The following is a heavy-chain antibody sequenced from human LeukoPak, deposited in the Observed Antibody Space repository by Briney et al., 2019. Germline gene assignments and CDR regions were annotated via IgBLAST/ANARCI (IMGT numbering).Heavy chain of an antibody. V-gene: IGHV3-66*02. J-gene: IGHJ4*02. D-gene: IGHD6-6*01. CDR1: GFTVSSNY. Sequence: GGSLRLSCAASGFTVSSNYMSWVRQAPGKGLEWVSVIYSGGSTYYAGSVKGLFTISRDNSKNTLYLQMNSLRAEDTAVYYCAKYTGEYSSHDYWGQGTLVTVSS. CDR2: IYSGGST. CDR3: AKYTGEYSSHDY.